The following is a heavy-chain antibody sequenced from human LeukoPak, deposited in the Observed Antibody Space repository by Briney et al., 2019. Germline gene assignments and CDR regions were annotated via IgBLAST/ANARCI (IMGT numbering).Heavy chain of an antibody. CDR1: GGPINSYY. CDR2: IYYSGST. Sequence: PSETLSLTCTVSGGPINSYYWIWIRQPPGKGLEWLGYIYYSGSTNYNPSLKSRVTISVDTSKNQFSLKLNTVTAADTAVYYCARLTPSDSSSWYWYFGLWGRGTLVTVSS. V-gene: IGHV4-59*08. CDR3: ARLTPSDSSSWYWYFGL. J-gene: IGHJ2*01. D-gene: IGHD6-13*01.